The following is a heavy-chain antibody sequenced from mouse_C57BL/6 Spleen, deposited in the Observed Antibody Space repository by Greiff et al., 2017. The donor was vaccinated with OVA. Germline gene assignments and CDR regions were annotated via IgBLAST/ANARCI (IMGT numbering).Heavy chain of an antibody. D-gene: IGHD1-1*01. CDR3: ARERVDYYGSSYGFYAMDY. J-gene: IGHJ4*01. CDR1: GYAFSSSW. Sequence: QVQLQQSGPELVKPGASVKISCKASGYAFSSSWMHWVKQRPGQGLEWIGRIYPGDGDTNYNRKFKGKATLTADKSSSTAYMQLSSLTSEDSAVYFWARERVDYYGSSYGFYAMDYWGQGTSVTVSA. V-gene: IGHV1-82*01. CDR2: IYPGDGDT.